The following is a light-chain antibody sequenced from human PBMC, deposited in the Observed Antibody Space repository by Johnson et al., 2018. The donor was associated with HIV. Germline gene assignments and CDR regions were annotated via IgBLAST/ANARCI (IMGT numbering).Light chain of an antibody. V-gene: IGLV1-51*01. J-gene: IGLJ1*01. Sequence: QSVLTQPPSVSAAPGQKVTISCSGSSSNIGNNYVSWYQQLPGTAPKFLIYENNKRPSGIPDRFSGSKSGTSDTLGITGLQTGDEADYYCGTWNGSLSANYVFGSGTKVTVL. CDR3: GTWNGSLSANYV. CDR1: SSNIGNNY. CDR2: ENN.